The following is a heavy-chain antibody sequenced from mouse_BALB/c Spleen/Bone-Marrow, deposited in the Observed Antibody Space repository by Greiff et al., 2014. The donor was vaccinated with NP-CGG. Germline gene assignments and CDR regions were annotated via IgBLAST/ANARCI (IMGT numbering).Heavy chain of an antibody. J-gene: IGHJ4*01. D-gene: IGHD2-3*01. Sequence: VHVKQSGPELVKPGASVKMSCKASGYTFTSYVMHWVKQKPGQGLEWIGYINPYNDGTKYNEKFKGKATLTSDKSSSTAYMGLSSLTSEDSAVYYCARSDGYYGAMDYWGQGTSVTVSS. CDR3: ARSDGYYGAMDY. CDR1: GYTFTSYV. V-gene: IGHV1-14*01. CDR2: INPYNDGT.